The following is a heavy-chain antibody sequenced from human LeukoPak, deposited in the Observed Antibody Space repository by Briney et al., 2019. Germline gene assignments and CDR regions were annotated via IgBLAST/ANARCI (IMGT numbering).Heavy chain of an antibody. V-gene: IGHV1-69*04. CDR2: IVPVVEIT. D-gene: IGHD3-9*01. Sequence: SVKVSCKASGGTFIDYGFAWFRQAPGQGLEWMGRIVPVVEITNYAQPFHDRVTITANKTTSTTYMELSSLRSEDTAVYFCASFAWLSRATYSFALDVWGQGTTVTVSS. CDR3: ASFAWLSRATYSFALDV. J-gene: IGHJ6*02. CDR1: GGTFIDYG.